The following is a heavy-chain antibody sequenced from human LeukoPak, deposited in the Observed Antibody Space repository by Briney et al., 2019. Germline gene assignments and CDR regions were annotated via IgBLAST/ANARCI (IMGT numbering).Heavy chain of an antibody. CDR3: ARDRWQWLTYYFDC. D-gene: IGHD6-19*01. J-gene: IGHJ4*02. Sequence: ASVKVSCKASGGTFSSYAISWVRQAPGQGLEWMGRIIPILGIANYAQKFQGRVTITADKSTSTAYMELTSLTSDDTAVYYCARDRWQWLTYYFDCWGQGTLVTVSS. CDR2: IIPILGIA. V-gene: IGHV1-69*04. CDR1: GGTFSSYA.